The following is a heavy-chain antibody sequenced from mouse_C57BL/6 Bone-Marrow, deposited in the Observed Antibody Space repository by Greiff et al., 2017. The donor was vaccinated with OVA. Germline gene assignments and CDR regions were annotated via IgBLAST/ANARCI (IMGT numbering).Heavy chain of an antibody. D-gene: IGHD2-3*01. J-gene: IGHJ2*01. Sequence: QVQLQQSGPELVKPGASVKISCKASGYSFTSYYIHWVKQRPGQGLEWIGWIYPGSGNTKYNEKFKGKATLTADTSSSTAYMQLSSLTSEDSAVYYCAKEEGYFFFDYWGQGTTLTVSS. CDR1: GYSFTSYY. V-gene: IGHV1-66*01. CDR2: IYPGSGNT. CDR3: AKEEGYFFFDY.